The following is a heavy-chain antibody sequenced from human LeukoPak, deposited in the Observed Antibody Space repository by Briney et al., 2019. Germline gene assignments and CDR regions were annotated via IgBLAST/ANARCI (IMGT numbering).Heavy chain of an antibody. D-gene: IGHD3-10*01. J-gene: IGHJ5*02. CDR2: IIPILGIA. CDR3: AREARGSGSYYASRGNWFDP. V-gene: IGHV1-69*04. CDR1: GGTFSSYA. Sequence: ASVKVSCKASGGTFSSYAISWVRQAPGQGLEWMGRIIPILGIANYAQKFQDRVTITADKSTSTAYMELSSLRSEDTAVYYCAREARGSGSYYASRGNWFDPWGQGTLVTVSS.